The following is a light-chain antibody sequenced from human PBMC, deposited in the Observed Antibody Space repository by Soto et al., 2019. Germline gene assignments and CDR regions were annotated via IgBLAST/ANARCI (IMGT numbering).Light chain of an antibody. Sequence: DVQMTQSPSTLSASVGDRVTITCRAGHSISSWLAWYQQKPGQAPKLLTYKASTLQSGVPSRFSGRGSGTEFTLTISSLQPEDFATYYCQQYNSYYRTFGQGTKVDIK. V-gene: IGKV1-5*03. CDR3: QQYNSYYRT. CDR1: HSISSW. J-gene: IGKJ1*01. CDR2: KAS.